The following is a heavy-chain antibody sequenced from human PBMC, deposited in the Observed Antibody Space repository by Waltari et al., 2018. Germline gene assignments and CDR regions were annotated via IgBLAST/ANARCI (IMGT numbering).Heavy chain of an antibody. V-gene: IGHV4-38-2*02. D-gene: IGHD5-12*01. J-gene: IGHJ4*02. CDR1: CYSTSSSYN. CDR3: AKDGEDRYNYVNY. CDR2: IDHICRT. Sequence: QVQLQEPGAGPVKPSENLSLTCAVSCYSTSSSYNWCWIGRPPGKGLEWLGCIDHICRTDSNPSLNRPFPISVDTSKNQFSLTLNPVTAADTAVYYCAKDGEDRYNYVNYWGQGTLVTVSS.